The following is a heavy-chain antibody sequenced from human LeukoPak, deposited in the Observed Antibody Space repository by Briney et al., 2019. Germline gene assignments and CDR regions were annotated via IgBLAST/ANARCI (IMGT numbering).Heavy chain of an antibody. D-gene: IGHD2-21*01. Sequence: SETLSLTCTVSGGSISSYYWSWIRQPPGRGLEWIGYIYYSGSTNYNPSLKSRVTISVDTSKNQFSLKLSSVTAADTAVYYCATCGDHDHNWFDPWGQGTLVTVSS. CDR1: GGSISSYY. CDR2: IYYSGST. CDR3: ATCGDHDHNWFDP. J-gene: IGHJ5*02. V-gene: IGHV4-59*12.